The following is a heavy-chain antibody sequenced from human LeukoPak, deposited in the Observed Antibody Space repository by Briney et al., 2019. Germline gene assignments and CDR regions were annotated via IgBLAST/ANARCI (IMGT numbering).Heavy chain of an antibody. CDR3: AKDSSVGYSDWLAPGGDPYYMDV. V-gene: IGHV3-66*03. J-gene: IGHJ6*03. CDR1: GFTVSSNS. Sequence: GESLRLSCTVSGFTVSSNSMSWVRQAPGKGLEWVSFIYSGTIHYSDSVKGRFTISRDNSKNTLYLQMNSLRAEDTAVYYCAKDSSVGYSDWLAPGGDPYYMDVWGKGTTVTSSS. CDR2: IYSGTI. D-gene: IGHD3-9*01.